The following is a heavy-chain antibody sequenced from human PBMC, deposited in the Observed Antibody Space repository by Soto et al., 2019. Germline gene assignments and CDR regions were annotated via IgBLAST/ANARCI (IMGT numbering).Heavy chain of an antibody. Sequence: SETLSLTCAVYGGSFSGYYWSWIRQPPGKGLEWIGEINHSGSTNYNPSLKSRVTISVDTSKNQFSLKLSSVTAADTAVYYCARGYSSSGRVDYWGQGTLVTVSS. CDR2: INHSGST. D-gene: IGHD6-13*01. V-gene: IGHV4-34*01. CDR3: ARGYSSSGRVDY. J-gene: IGHJ4*02. CDR1: GGSFSGYY.